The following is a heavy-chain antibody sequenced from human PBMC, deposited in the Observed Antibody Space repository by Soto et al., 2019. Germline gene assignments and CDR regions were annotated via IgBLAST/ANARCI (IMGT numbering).Heavy chain of an antibody. V-gene: IGHV6-1*01. Sequence: PSQTLSLTCAISGDSVSSNSAAWNWIRQSPSKGLEWLGRTYYRSKWYNDYAVSVRSRITINSDTSKNQFSLQLNSVTPEDTALYYCARDYRFRFDQWGQEALVTVSS. CDR2: TYYRSKWYN. D-gene: IGHD3-3*01. CDR3: ARDYRFRFDQ. J-gene: IGHJ5*02. CDR1: GDSVSSNSAA.